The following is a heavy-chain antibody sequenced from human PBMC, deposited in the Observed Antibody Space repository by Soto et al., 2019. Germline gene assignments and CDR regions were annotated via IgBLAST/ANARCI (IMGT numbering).Heavy chain of an antibody. CDR1: GYTFPSYD. V-gene: IGHV1-8*01. D-gene: IGHD3-3*01. CDR3: ARDYDFWSRPFDP. Sequence: GASVKVSCKASGYTFPSYDINWVRQATGQGLEWMGWMNPNSGNTGYAQKFQGRVTMTRNTSISTAYMELSSLRPEDTAVYYCARDYDFWSRPFDPWGQGTLVTVSS. CDR2: MNPNSGNT. J-gene: IGHJ5*02.